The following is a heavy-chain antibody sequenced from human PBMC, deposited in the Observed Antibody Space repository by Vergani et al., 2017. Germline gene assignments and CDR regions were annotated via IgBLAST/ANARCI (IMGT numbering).Heavy chain of an antibody. Sequence: EVQLLESGGGLVQPGGSLRLSCAASGFTFSSYAMSWVRQAPGKGLEWVSAISGSGGSTYYADSVKGRFTISRDNSKNTLYLQMNSLRAEDTAVYYCTTVPYGDYGTSPNFDYWGQGTLVTVSS. J-gene: IGHJ4*02. D-gene: IGHD4-17*01. CDR2: ISGSGGST. CDR1: GFTFSSYA. V-gene: IGHV3-23*01. CDR3: TTVPYGDYGTSPNFDY.